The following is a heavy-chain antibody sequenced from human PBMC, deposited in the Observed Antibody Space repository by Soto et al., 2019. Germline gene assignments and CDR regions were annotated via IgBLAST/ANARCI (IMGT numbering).Heavy chain of an antibody. CDR1: GGSISSYY. V-gene: IGHV4-59*01. CDR3: ARLATGPYGSGTYYLDY. Sequence: PSETLSLTCTVSGGSISSYYWSWIRQPPGKGLEWIGYIYYSGSTNYNPSLKSRVTISVDTSKNQFSLKLSSVTAADTAVYYCARLATGPYGSGTYYLDYRGQGTLVTVSS. D-gene: IGHD3-10*01. CDR2: IYYSGST. J-gene: IGHJ4*02.